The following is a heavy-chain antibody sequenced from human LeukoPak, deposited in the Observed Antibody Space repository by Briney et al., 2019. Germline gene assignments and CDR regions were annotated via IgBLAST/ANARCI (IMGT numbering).Heavy chain of an antibody. D-gene: IGHD4-17*01. J-gene: IGHJ6*02. CDR3: ARGGGDYVNYYYGLDV. CDR1: GYTFTDYY. V-gene: IGHV1-2*02. CDR2: INPNSGGT. Sequence: ASVTVSCKASGYTFTDYYMHWVRQAPGQGLEGMGWINPNSGGTNYAQKFQGRVTMTRDTSISTAYMELSRLGSDDTAVYYCARGGGDYVNYYYGLDVWGQGTTVTVSS.